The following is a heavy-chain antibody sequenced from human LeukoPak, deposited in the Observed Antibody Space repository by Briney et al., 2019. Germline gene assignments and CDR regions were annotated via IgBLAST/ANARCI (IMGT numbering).Heavy chain of an antibody. CDR2: FIPILGTP. CDR1: GGTFRSYG. V-gene: IGHV1-69*13. J-gene: IGHJ6*02. Sequence: SVKVSCKTSGGTFRSYGLNWVRQAPGQGLGWMGGFIPILGTPKYAQNLQGRVTITADESTSTGYMELSSLRYEDTAVYYCARGLYCSSSTSCYDYGMDVWGQGTTVTVSS. CDR3: ARGLYCSSSTSCYDYGMDV. D-gene: IGHD2-2*01.